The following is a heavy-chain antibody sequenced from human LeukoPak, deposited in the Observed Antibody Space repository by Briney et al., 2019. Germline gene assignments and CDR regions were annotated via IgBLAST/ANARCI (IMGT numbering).Heavy chain of an antibody. Sequence: GGSLRLSCAASGFTFSTYAIHWVRQAPGKGLEWVAVISNDGRNKNYLDSVKGRFTISRDNSKNTLYLQMNSLRAEDTAVYYCARLVHGGAFDIWGQGTMVTVSS. CDR2: ISNDGRNK. D-gene: IGHD3-10*01. CDR1: GFTFSTYA. CDR3: ARLVHGGAFDI. V-gene: IGHV3-30*04. J-gene: IGHJ3*02.